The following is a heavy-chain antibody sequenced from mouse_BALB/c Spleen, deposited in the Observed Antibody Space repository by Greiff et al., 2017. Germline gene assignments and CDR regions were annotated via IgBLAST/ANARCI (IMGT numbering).Heavy chain of an antibody. V-gene: IGHV5-9-1*01. Sequence: EVMLVESGGGLVKPGGSLKLSCAASGFTFSSYAMSWVRQTPEKRLEWVATISSGGSYTYYPDSVKGRFTISRDNAKNTLYLQMSSLRSEDTAMYYCARSGGNYAGFAYWGQGTLVTVSA. J-gene: IGHJ3*01. CDR2: ISSGGSYT. CDR1: GFTFSSYA. D-gene: IGHD2-1*01. CDR3: ARSGGNYAGFAY.